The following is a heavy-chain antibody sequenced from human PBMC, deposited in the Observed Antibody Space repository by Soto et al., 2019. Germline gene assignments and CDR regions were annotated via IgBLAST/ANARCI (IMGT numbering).Heavy chain of an antibody. CDR3: AKEDSTSYAFFDY. D-gene: IGHD2-2*01. V-gene: IGHV3-23*01. J-gene: IGHJ4*02. CDR1: GFTFSTYA. CDR2: IGGSDGST. Sequence: EVQLLESGGGLVQPGGSLRLSCAASGFTFSTYAMSWVRQAPGKGLEWVSAIGGSDGSTHYADSVKGRLTISRDNSKNTLYLQMNSLRAEDTAVYYCAKEDSTSYAFFDYWGQETLVTVSS.